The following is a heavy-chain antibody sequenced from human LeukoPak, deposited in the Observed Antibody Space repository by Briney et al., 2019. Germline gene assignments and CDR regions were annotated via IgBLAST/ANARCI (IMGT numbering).Heavy chain of an antibody. CDR3: AREGSHWRVNWFDP. CDR2: IYTSGST. Sequence: SETLSLTCTVSGGSISSYYWSWIRQPAGKGLEWIGRIYTSGSTNYNPSLKSRVTISVDTSKNQFSLSLSSVTAADTAVYYCAREGSHWRVNWFDPWGQGTLVTVSS. CDR1: GGSISSYY. D-gene: IGHD1-1*01. V-gene: IGHV4-4*07. J-gene: IGHJ5*02.